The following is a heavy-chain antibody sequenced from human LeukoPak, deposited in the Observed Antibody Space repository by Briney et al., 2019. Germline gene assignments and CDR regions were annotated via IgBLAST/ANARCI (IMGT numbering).Heavy chain of an antibody. V-gene: IGHV1-46*01. CDR1: GYTFTSNY. CDR3: ARDQEGFDY. J-gene: IGHJ4*02. CDR2: IYPRDGST. Sequence: ASVKVSCKASGYTFTSNYIHWVRLAPGQGLEWMGMIYPRDGSTSYAQKFQGRVTVTRDTSTSTVHMELSGLRSEDTAVYYCARDQEGFDYWGQGTLVTVSS.